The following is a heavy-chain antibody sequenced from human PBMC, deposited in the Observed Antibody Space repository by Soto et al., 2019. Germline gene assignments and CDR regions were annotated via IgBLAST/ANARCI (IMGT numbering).Heavy chain of an antibody. Sequence: QITLKESGPTLVKPTQTLTLTCTFSGFSLSTSAVGVGWIRQPPGKALEWLAFIYWDDDKRYSPSLKSRLTXTXXPSKTQVVLTMTNLDPVDPATYYCARSTMRVEHDYWGQGTLVTVSS. CDR2: IYWDDDK. CDR3: ARSTMRVEHDY. CDR1: GFSLSTSAVG. J-gene: IGHJ4*02. V-gene: IGHV2-5*02. D-gene: IGHD3-22*01.